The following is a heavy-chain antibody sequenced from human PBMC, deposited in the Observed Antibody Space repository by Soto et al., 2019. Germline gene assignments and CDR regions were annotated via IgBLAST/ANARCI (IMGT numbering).Heavy chain of an antibody. D-gene: IGHD2-8*01. V-gene: IGHV3-23*01. J-gene: IGHJ2*01. CDR2: ITGGGDYT. Sequence: VQLLESGGDLVQPGGSLRLSCAASGFTFGDFAMNWVRQAPGKGLEWVSGITGGGDYTFYADSVKGRFTISRVQSKNTVYLQMNSLRAEDTALYYCVKKIAGTTTNGAYWYFDLWGRGTLVTVSS. CDR1: GFTFGDFA. CDR3: VKKIAGTTTNGAYWYFDL.